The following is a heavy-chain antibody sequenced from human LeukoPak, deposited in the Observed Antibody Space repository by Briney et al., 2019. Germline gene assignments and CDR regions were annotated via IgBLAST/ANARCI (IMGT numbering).Heavy chain of an antibody. CDR2: ISSSSSYI. Sequence: GGSLRLSCAASGFTFSSYSMNWVRQAPGKGPEWVSSISSSSSYIYYADSVKGRFTISRDNAKNSLYLQMNSLRAEDTAVYYCARDISGISYSSSYYFDYWGQGTLVTVSS. V-gene: IGHV3-21*01. D-gene: IGHD6-6*01. J-gene: IGHJ4*02. CDR3: ARDISGISYSSSYYFDY. CDR1: GFTFSSYS.